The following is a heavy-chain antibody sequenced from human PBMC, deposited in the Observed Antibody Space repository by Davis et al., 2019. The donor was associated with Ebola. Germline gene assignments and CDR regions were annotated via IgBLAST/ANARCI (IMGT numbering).Heavy chain of an antibody. J-gene: IGHJ4*02. CDR3: ARYLSVFGFDY. Sequence: PGGSLRLSCKGSGYSFTSYWIGWVRQMPGKGLEWMGIIYPGDSDTRYSPSFQGQVTISADKSISTAYLQWSSLKASDTAMYYCARYLSVFGFDYWGQGTLVTVSS. CDR1: GYSFTSYW. V-gene: IGHV5-51*01. CDR2: IYPGDSDT. D-gene: IGHD2-21*01.